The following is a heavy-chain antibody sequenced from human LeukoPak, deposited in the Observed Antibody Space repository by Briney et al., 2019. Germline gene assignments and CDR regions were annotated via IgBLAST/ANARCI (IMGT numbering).Heavy chain of an antibody. CDR2: INPNSGGT. Sequence: ASVKVSCKASGYTFTGYYMHWVRQAPGQGLEWMGWINPNSGGTNYAQKFQGRVTMTRDTSISTAYMELSRLRSDDTAVYYCARGSKWFGELIRRGEYYFDYGGQGTLVTVSS. D-gene: IGHD3-10*01. CDR1: GYTFTGYY. V-gene: IGHV1-2*02. CDR3: ARGSKWFGELIRRGEYYFDY. J-gene: IGHJ4*02.